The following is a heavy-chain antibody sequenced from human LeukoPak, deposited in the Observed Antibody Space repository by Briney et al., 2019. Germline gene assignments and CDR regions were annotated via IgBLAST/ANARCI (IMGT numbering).Heavy chain of an antibody. V-gene: IGHV5-51*01. CDR2: IYPGDSDT. D-gene: IGHD3-10*01. J-gene: IGHJ4*02. CDR1: GYSFTSNW. Sequence: GESLKISCRGSGYSFTSNWIAWVRQMPGKGLEWMGIIYPGDSDTRYSPSFQGQVTISADKSISTAYLQWSSLKASDTAIYYCARSPRGYFDYWGQGTLVTVSS. CDR3: ARSPRGYFDY.